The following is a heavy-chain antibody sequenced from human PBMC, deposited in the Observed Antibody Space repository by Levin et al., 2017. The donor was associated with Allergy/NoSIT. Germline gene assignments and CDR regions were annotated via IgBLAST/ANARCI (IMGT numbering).Heavy chain of an antibody. D-gene: IGHD6-13*01. J-gene: IGHJ1*01. CDR1: GFTFSSYR. V-gene: IGHV3-48*02. Sequence: SCAASGFTFSSYRMNWVRQAPGKGLEWVSYISSSSSTIYYADSVKGRFTISRDNAKNSLYLQMNSLRDEDTAVYYCARDYSSSWSRPEYFQHWGQGTLVTVSS. CDR2: ISSSSSTI. CDR3: ARDYSSSWSRPEYFQH.